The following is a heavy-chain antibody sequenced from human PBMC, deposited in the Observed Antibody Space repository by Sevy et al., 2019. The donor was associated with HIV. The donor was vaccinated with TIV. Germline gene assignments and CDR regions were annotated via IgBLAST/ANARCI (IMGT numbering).Heavy chain of an antibody. CDR1: GFAFYDYS. CDR3: AGEGCTRPHDY. CDR2: LSFGCGKI. D-gene: IGHD2-8*01. J-gene: IGHJ4*02. V-gene: IGHV3-23*01. Sequence: GGSLRLSCAASGFAFYDYSMSWIRQAPGKGLEWVATLSFGCGKINYADSVKGRFTISRDNSKNSFYLQMDNLRVEDTALYYCAGEGCTRPHDYWVQGTRVTVSS.